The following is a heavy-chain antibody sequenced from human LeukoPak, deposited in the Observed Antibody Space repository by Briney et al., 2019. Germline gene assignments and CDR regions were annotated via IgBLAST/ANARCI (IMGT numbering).Heavy chain of an antibody. CDR1: GFTFSSYA. J-gene: IGHJ6*03. V-gene: IGHV3-30*02. CDR3: AKGGSRSSSSRYYYYMDV. Sequence: GGSLRLSCAASGFTFSSYAMSWVRQAPGKGLEWVAFIRYDGSNKYYADSVKGRFTISRDNSKNTLYLQMNSLRAEDTAVYYCAKGGSRSSSSRYYYYMDVWGKGTTVTVSS. CDR2: IRYDGSNK. D-gene: IGHD6-6*01.